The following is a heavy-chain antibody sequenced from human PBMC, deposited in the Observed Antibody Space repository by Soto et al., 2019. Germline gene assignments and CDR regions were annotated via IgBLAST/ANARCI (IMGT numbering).Heavy chain of an antibody. CDR1: GYTFTGYY. J-gene: IGHJ5*02. V-gene: IGHV1-2*04. Sequence: QVQLVQSGAEVKKPGASVKVSCKASGYTFTGYYMHWVRQAPGQGLEWMGWINPNSGGTNYAQKFQGWVTMNRNAPIRTAYMELSRLRSDDTSVYYCANTNGVWGRFDPWGQRNLVTVYS. D-gene: IGHD2-8*01. CDR2: INPNSGGT. CDR3: ANTNGVWGRFDP.